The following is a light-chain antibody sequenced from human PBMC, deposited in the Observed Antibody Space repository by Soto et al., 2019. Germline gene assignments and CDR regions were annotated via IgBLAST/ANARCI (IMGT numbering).Light chain of an antibody. CDR3: PQYATSPHT. Sequence: EIVLTQSPGTLSLSPGESATLSCRASQSVSSSQVAWYQLKPGQAPRLLIYGASSRATGIPDRFSGVGSETDFTLTISRLEPEDVAVYYCPQYATSPHTFGQGTKLEIK. V-gene: IGKV3-20*01. CDR2: GAS. J-gene: IGKJ2*01. CDR1: QSVSSSQ.